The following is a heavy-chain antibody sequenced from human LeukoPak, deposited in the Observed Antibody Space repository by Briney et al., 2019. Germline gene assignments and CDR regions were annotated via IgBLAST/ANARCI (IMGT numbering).Heavy chain of an antibody. CDR3: ARGGFLGYCSSTSCYYYYYYMDV. J-gene: IGHJ6*03. CDR2: MNPNSGNT. D-gene: IGHD2-2*01. CDR1: GYTFTSYD. V-gene: IGHV1-8*03. Sequence: ASVKVSCKASGYTFTSYDINWVRQATGQGLEWMGWMNPNSGNTGYAQKFQGRVTITRNTSISTAYMELSSLRSGDTAVYYCARGGFLGYCSSTSCYYYYYYMDVWGKGTTVTVSS.